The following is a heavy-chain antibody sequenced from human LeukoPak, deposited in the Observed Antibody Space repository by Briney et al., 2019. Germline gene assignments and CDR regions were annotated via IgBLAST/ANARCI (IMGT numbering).Heavy chain of an antibody. Sequence: SETLSLTCTVSSGSINNYYWSWIRQPPGKGLEWIGYIYYSGSTNYSPSLKSRVTISVDTSKNQFSLKMSSVIAADTAVYYCARFYGDYNYYFDYWGQGTLVTVSS. D-gene: IGHD4-17*01. V-gene: IGHV4-59*01. CDR2: IYYSGST. CDR3: ARFYGDYNYYFDY. J-gene: IGHJ4*02. CDR1: SGSINNYY.